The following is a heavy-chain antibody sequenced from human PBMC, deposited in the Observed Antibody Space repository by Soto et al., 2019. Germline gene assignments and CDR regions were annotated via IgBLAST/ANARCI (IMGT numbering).Heavy chain of an antibody. CDR3: ARGDSSNWEGHFDY. CDR1: GITFSSYA. D-gene: IGHD6-13*01. J-gene: IGHJ4*02. V-gene: IGHV3-30-3*01. CDR2: ISYDGSIK. Sequence: QVQLVESGGGVVQPGRSLRLSCVASGITFSSYAMHWVHQAPGKGLEWVAAISYDGSIKYYADSVKGRFTISRENSKNTLYLQMNSLRAEDTAVYYCARGDSSNWEGHFDYWGQGTLVSVSS.